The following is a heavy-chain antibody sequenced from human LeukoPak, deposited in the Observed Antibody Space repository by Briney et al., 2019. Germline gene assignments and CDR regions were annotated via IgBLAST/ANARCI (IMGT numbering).Heavy chain of an antibody. CDR3: ATQAGHCSSTSCYTWPNWFDP. Sequence: SQTLSLTCTVSXXXXSSGXYYWSWIRXXXXXXXXXIGXXXXXXSTYYNPSLKSRVTISVDTSKNQFSLKLSSVTAADTAVYYCATQAGHCSSTSCYTWPNWFDPWGQGTLVTVSS. V-gene: IGHV4-31*03. CDR2: XXXXXST. D-gene: IGHD2-2*02. CDR1: XXXXSSGXYY. J-gene: IGHJ5*02.